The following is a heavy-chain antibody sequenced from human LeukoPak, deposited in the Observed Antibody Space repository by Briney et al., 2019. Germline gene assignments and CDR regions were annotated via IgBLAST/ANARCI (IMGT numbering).Heavy chain of an antibody. Sequence: AGGSLRLSCAASGFTFSSHWMTWVRQAPGKGLEWVANIKEDGSKKNYVDSVKGRFTISRDNSKNTLYLQMNSLRAEDTAVYYCARGATITVAGTGLDYWGQGTLVTVSS. CDR2: IKEDGSKK. CDR1: GFTFSSHW. CDR3: ARGATITVAGTGLDY. J-gene: IGHJ4*02. D-gene: IGHD6-19*01. V-gene: IGHV3-7*01.